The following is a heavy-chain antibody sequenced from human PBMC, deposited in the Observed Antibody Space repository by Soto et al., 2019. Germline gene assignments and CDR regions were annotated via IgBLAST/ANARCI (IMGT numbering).Heavy chain of an antibody. CDR2: ISSSSSTI. CDR1: GFTFSSYS. V-gene: IGHV3-48*01. J-gene: IGHJ5*02. Sequence: EVQLVESGGGVVQPGGSLRLSCAASGFTFSSYSMNWVRQAPGKGLEWVSYISSSSSTIYYADSVKGRFTISRDNAKNARYLQRTSRRAEDTAVYYWAGGGSLTCFDPWGQGTLVTVSS. CDR3: AGGGSLTCFDP. D-gene: IGHD3-10*01.